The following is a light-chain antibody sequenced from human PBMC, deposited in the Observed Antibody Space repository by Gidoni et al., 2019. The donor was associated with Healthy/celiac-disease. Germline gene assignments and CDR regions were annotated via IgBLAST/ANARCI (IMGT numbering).Light chain of an antibody. V-gene: IGKV1-33*01. CDR3: QQYDNLPYT. Sequence: DIQMTQSPSSLSASVGDRVTITCQASQDIINYLNCYQQKPGKAPKLLIYDESNLETGVTTRFSGSGSGTDFTFTISSLQPEDIATYYCQQYDNLPYTFXQXTKLEIK. CDR2: DES. J-gene: IGKJ2*01. CDR1: QDIINY.